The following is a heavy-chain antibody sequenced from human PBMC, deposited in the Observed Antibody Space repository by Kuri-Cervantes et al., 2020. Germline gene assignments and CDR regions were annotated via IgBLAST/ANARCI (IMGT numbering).Heavy chain of an antibody. CDR1: GGSISSGGYY. D-gene: IGHD6-19*01. J-gene: IGHJ4*03. CDR3: APGSGWSFDY. CDR2: INHSGST. V-gene: IGHV4-39*07. Sequence: GSLRLSCTVSGGSISSGGYYWSWIRQPPGKGLEWIGEINHSGSTNYNPSLKSRVTISVDTSKNQFSLKLSSVTAADTAVYYFAPGSGWSFDYWGKGTTVTVSS.